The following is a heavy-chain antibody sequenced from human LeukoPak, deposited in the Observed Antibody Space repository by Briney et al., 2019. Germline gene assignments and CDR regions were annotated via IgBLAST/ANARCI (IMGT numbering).Heavy chain of an antibody. CDR2: ISTDGRGT. CDR1: GFTFSDYA. CDR3: ARRSLTTVTTGLDY. V-gene: IGHV3-64*01. J-gene: IGHJ4*02. D-gene: IGHD4-17*01. Sequence: GGSLRLSCAASGFTFSDYAMHWVRQAPGKGLEYVSAISTDGRGTYYANSVKGRFTISRDNSKNTLYLQMGSLRVEDTAVYYCARRSLTTVTTGLDYWGQGTLVTVSS.